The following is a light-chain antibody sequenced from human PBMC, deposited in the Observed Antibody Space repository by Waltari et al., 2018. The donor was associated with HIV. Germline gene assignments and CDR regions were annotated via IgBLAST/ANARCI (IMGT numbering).Light chain of an antibody. CDR2: GNS. Sequence: QSVLTQPPSVPGAPGPRVTIPCPGTSSNIGAGEDVHWYQQLPGTAPKLLLYGNSNRPSGVPDRFSGSKSGTSASLAITGLQAEDEADYYCQSYDSSLSGSVFGGGTKLTVL. V-gene: IGLV1-40*01. CDR3: QSYDSSLSGSV. J-gene: IGLJ3*02. CDR1: SSNIGAGED.